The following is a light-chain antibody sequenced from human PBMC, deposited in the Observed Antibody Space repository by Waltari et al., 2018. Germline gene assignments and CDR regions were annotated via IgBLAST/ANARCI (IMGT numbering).Light chain of an antibody. Sequence: DIQLTQSPSFLSASVGDRVTITCRASQGLTSYFAWYQQKPGKAPKLLIYDISTLQSGVPSRFSGSGSRTEFTLTISSLQPEDSATYYCQQLNEYPITFGQGTRVETK. CDR1: QGLTSY. CDR3: QQLNEYPIT. V-gene: IGKV1-9*01. CDR2: DIS. J-gene: IGKJ5*01.